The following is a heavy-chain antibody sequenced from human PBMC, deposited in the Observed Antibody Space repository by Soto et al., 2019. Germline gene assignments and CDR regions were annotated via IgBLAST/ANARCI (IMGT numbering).Heavy chain of an antibody. J-gene: IGHJ4*02. CDR3: ARVGGYYGDYPNFDY. CDR1: GGSISSGGYY. D-gene: IGHD4-17*01. V-gene: IGHV4-31*03. CDR2: IYYSGST. Sequence: QVQLQESGPGLVKPSQTLSLTCTVSGGSISSGGYYWSWIRQHPGKGLEWIGYIYYSGSTYYNPSLKSRVTISVDTSKNQFSLKLRSVTTADTAVYYCARVGGYYGDYPNFDYWGQGTLVTVSS.